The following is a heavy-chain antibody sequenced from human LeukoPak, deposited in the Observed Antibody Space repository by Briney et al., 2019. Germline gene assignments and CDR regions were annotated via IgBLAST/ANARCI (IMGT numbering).Heavy chain of an antibody. CDR2: INSDGSST. Sequence: GGSLRLSCAASGFTFSSYWMHWVRQAPGKGLVWVSRINSDGSSTSYADSVKGRFTISRDNAKNTLYLQMNSLRAEDTAVYYRARIRNGFNNDYWGQGTLVTVSS. J-gene: IGHJ4*02. V-gene: IGHV3-74*01. CDR1: GFTFSSYW. CDR3: ARIRNGFNNDY. D-gene: IGHD5-24*01.